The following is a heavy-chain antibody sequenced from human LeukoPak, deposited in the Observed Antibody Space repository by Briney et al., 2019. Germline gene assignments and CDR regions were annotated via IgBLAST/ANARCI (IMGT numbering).Heavy chain of an antibody. J-gene: IGHJ4*02. Sequence: PGVSLRLSCVASGFTFSSYAMTWVRQAPGKGLEWVSAISGSGSSTYSAYSVKGRFTISRDNSKNTLYLQMNSLRADDTAIYFCAKDRGSGFYVVPDYWGQGTLVTVSS. CDR1: GFTFSSYA. V-gene: IGHV3-23*01. CDR3: AKDRGSGFYVVPDY. D-gene: IGHD6-19*01. CDR2: ISGSGSST.